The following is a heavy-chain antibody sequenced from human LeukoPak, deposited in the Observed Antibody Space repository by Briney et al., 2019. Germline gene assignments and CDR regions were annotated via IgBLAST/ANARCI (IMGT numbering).Heavy chain of an antibody. CDR1: GFTFSSYA. V-gene: IGHV3-30-3*01. Sequence: GGSLRLSCAASGFTFSSYAMHWVRQAPGKGLEWVAVISYDGSNKYYADSVKGRFTISRDNSKNTLYLQMNSLRAEDTAVYYCVGSSGYVEYFQHWGQGTLVTVSS. J-gene: IGHJ1*01. D-gene: IGHD3-22*01. CDR2: ISYDGSNK. CDR3: VGSSGYVEYFQH.